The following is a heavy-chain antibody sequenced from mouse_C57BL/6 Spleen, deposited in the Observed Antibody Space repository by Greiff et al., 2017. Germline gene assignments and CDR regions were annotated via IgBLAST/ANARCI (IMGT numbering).Heavy chain of an antibody. D-gene: IGHD1-1*01. CDR1: GYTFTSYW. CDR2: IDPSDSYT. V-gene: IGHV1-50*01. J-gene: IGHJ2*01. CDR3: ARTITTVVAGFDY. Sequence: QVQLQQPGAELVKPGASVKLSCKASGYTFTSYWMQWVKQRPGQGLEWIGEIDPSDSYTNYNQKFTGKATLTVDTSSSTAYMQLSSLTSEDSAVYYCARTITTVVAGFDYWGQGTTLTVSS.